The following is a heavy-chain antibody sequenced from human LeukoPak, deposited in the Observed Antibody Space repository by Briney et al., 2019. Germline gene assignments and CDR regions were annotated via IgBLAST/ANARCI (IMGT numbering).Heavy chain of an antibody. J-gene: IGHJ4*02. Sequence: GGSLRLSCAASGFTFSNYWMTWVRQAPGKGLEWVANINQDSSEKFYVDSVKGRFTISRDNAKNSLYLHLNTLRPEDTAVYYCVQGWRDNWGQGTLVTVSS. CDR1: GFTFSNYW. D-gene: IGHD2-15*01. CDR3: VQGWRDN. CDR2: INQDSSEK. V-gene: IGHV3-7*01.